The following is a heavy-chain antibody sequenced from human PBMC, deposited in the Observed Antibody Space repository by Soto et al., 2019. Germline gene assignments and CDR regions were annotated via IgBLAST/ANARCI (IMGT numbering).Heavy chain of an antibody. CDR2: MNPNSGDT. V-gene: IGHV1-8*01. Sequence: QVQLVQSGAEVKKPGASVKVSCKASGYTLTSYNIDWVRQAPGQGLEWMGWMNPNSGDTGSTQKFQGRLTMTRDIAGGTAYMALSSLSSEDTGVYYCARQGSQYGSGNYLHWGQGTLVTVSS. CDR1: GYTLTSYN. CDR3: ARQGSQYGSGNYLH. D-gene: IGHD3-10*01. J-gene: IGHJ4*02.